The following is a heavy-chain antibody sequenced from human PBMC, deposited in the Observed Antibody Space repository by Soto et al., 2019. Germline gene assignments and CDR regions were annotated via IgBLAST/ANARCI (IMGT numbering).Heavy chain of an antibody. Sequence: SETLSLTCTVSGGSISSSSYYWGWIRQPPGKGLEWIGSIYYSGSTYYNPSLKSRVTISVDTSKNQFSLKLSSVTAADTAVYSCARTRTLSTGDPQPVFDTWGQGTLVTVSS. D-gene: IGHD6-6*01. J-gene: IGHJ5*02. CDR2: IYYSGST. CDR1: GGSISSSSYY. CDR3: ARTRTLSTGDPQPVFDT. V-gene: IGHV4-39*01.